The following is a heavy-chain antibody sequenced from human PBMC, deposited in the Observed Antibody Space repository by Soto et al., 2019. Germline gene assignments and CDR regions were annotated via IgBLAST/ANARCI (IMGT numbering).Heavy chain of an antibody. Sequence: GASVKVSCKASGYTFTSYDINWVRQATGQGLEWMGWMNPNSGNTGYAQKFQGRVTMTRNTSISTAYMELSSLRSEDTAVYYCARGQLPRGYDFWSGYYGNYYYGMDVWGQGTTVTVSS. V-gene: IGHV1-8*01. J-gene: IGHJ6*02. D-gene: IGHD3-3*01. CDR2: MNPNSGNT. CDR1: GYTFTSYD. CDR3: ARGQLPRGYDFWSGYYGNYYYGMDV.